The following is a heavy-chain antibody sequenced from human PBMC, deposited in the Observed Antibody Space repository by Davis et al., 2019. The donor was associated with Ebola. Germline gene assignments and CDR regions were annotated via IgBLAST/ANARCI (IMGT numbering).Heavy chain of an antibody. CDR2: IKQDGSEK. D-gene: IGHD6-6*01. CDR1: GFTFSSYW. CDR3: AKEKSIAARPWADY. J-gene: IGHJ4*02. Sequence: GESLKISCAASGFTFSSYWMSWVRQAPGKGLEWVANIKQDGSEKYYVDSVKGRFTISRDNAKNSLYLQMNSLRAEDTAVYYCAKEKSIAARPWADYWGQGTLVTVSS. V-gene: IGHV3-7*01.